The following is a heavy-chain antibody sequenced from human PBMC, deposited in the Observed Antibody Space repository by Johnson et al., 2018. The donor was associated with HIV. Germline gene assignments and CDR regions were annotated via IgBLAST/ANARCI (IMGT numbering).Heavy chain of an antibody. CDR3: AKDEGDGYRHDAFDI. CDR1: GFSVSSNF. V-gene: IGHV3-74*01. D-gene: IGHD5-24*01. Sequence: VQLVESGGVLVQPGGSLRLSCAAHGFSVSSNFMSWVRQAPGKGLVWVSRVNGDGSATTYAYSVKGRFTISRDSAKNTLYLQMNSLRAEDTAVYYCAKDEGDGYRHDAFDIWGQGTMVTVSS. CDR2: VNGDGSAT. J-gene: IGHJ3*02.